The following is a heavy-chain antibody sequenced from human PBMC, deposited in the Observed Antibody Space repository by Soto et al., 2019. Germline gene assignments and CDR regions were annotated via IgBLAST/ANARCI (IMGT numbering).Heavy chain of an antibody. D-gene: IGHD6-6*01. V-gene: IGHV3-33*01. CDR3: ARPPVPKIYWYFDL. CDR1: GFTFRNYG. CDR2: VWDDGSKK. J-gene: IGHJ2*01. Sequence: GGSLRLSGAASGFTFRNYGMHWVRQAPGKGLEWVAVVWDDGSKKYYGDSVKGRFTIARDNSKNTLYLQMDSLRDEDTAVYYCARPPVPKIYWYFDLWGRGTLVTVSS.